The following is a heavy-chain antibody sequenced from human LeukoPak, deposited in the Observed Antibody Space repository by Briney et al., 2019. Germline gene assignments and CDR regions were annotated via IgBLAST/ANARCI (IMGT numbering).Heavy chain of an antibody. CDR2: IKQDGSDK. Sequence: GGSLRLSCAASRFTFSNYWMSWVRQAPGKGLEWVANIKQDGSDKYYVDSVKGRFTIFRDNAKNSVYLEMTSLRGEDTAVYYCATDMYYWGQGTLVTVSS. CDR1: RFTFSNYW. J-gene: IGHJ4*02. V-gene: IGHV3-7*04. CDR3: ATDMYY.